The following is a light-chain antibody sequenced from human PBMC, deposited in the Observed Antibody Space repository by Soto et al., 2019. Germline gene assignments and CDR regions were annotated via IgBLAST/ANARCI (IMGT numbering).Light chain of an antibody. CDR2: GVS. Sequence: IKLTEWPGTETIKPEEGGTVSWRAIQSVSSSYLVCYQQKPGQAPRLLIYGVSSRATCIPYSFSGSGSWTCCTLIIAGLLSQYFAFYYCLQYSGLPRITSREGTRLEI. CDR3: LQYSGLPRIT. CDR1: QSVSSSY. J-gene: IGKJ5*01. V-gene: IGKV3-20*01.